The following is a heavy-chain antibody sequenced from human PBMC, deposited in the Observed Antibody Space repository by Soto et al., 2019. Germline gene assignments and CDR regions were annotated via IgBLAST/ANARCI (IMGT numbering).Heavy chain of an antibody. CDR3: ARPGYSGYDWAWFDP. CDR1: GFTFSSYW. D-gene: IGHD5-12*01. CDR2: INSDGSST. J-gene: IGHJ5*02. V-gene: IGHV3-74*01. Sequence: GGSLRLSWAASGFTFSSYWMHWVRQAPGKGLVWVSRINSDGSSTSYADSVKGRFTISRDNAKNTLYLQMNSLRAEDTAVYYCARPGYSGYDWAWFDPWGQGTLVTVSS.